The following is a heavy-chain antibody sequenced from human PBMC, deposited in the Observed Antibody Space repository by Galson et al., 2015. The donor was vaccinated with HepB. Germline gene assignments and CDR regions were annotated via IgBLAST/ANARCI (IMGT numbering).Heavy chain of an antibody. V-gene: IGHV3-64D*08. D-gene: IGHD2-2*01. CDR2: ISSNGGTT. Sequence: SLRLSCAVSGFTLSSYSMHWVRQAPGKGLEYVSSISSNGGTTYYADSVKGRFTISRDTSKNTLYLQMSSLRTEDTAVYFCVKDPAPADESDDHWGQGTLVTVSS. J-gene: IGHJ4*02. CDR3: VKDPAPADESDDH. CDR1: GFTLSSYS.